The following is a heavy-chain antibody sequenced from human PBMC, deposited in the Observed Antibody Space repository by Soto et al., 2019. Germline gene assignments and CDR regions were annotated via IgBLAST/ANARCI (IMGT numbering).Heavy chain of an antibody. V-gene: IGHV1-69*08. CDR3: ASGKSQMTQDRMGFYYYMDV. J-gene: IGHJ6*03. CDR1: GITFNNYT. CDR2: VIPLLDAS. D-gene: IGHD1-1*01. Sequence: QVQLVQSGAEVKKPGSSVKISCTASGITFNNYTFSWVRRAPGQGLEWMGRVIPLLDASNYAEKFQDRVTITADRSTSTAYMELSGLKSEDSAIYYCASGKSQMTQDRMGFYYYMDVWGKRTTITVSS.